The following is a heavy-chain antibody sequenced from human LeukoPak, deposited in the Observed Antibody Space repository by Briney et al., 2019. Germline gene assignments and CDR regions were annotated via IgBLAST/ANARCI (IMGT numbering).Heavy chain of an antibody. CDR3: AGTWSFDY. Sequence: GGSLRLSCAVSGFTFSNDWMHWVRQAPGKGRLWVSRISGDGTTTNYADSVKGRFTISRDNAKKMLYLQMDSLRAEDTAVYYCAGTWSFDYWGQGTLVTVSS. V-gene: IGHV3-74*01. D-gene: IGHD2-15*01. CDR1: GFTFSNDW. J-gene: IGHJ4*02. CDR2: ISGDGTTT.